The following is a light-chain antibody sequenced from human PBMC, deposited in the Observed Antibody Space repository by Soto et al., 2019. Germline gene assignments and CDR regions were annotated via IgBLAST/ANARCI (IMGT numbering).Light chain of an antibody. CDR3: ISYTNTKTYV. CDR2: DLT. J-gene: IGLJ1*01. V-gene: IGLV2-14*03. CDR1: SSDVGGYNF. Sequence: QSVLTQPASVSGSPGQSITISCTGTSSDVGGYNFVSWYQHHPAKAPKLMIYDLTYRPSGVSNRFSGPKSGNTAYLTISGLQAEDEADYYCISYTNTKTYVFGTGTQVTVL.